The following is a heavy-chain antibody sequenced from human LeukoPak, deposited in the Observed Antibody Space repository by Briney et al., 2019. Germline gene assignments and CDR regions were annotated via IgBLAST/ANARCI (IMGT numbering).Heavy chain of an antibody. Sequence: GGSLRLSCAASGFTFSDYYMSWIRQAPGKGLEWVANIKQDGSEKYYVDSVKGRFTISRDNAKNSLYLQMNSLRAEDTAVYYCARGGMYWFDPWGQGTLVTVSS. V-gene: IGHV3-7*01. D-gene: IGHD6-13*01. J-gene: IGHJ5*02. CDR3: ARGGMYWFDP. CDR1: GFTFSDYY. CDR2: IKQDGSEK.